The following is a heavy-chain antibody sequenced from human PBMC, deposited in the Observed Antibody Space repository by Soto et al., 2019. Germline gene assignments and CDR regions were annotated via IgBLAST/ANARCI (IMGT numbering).Heavy chain of an antibody. V-gene: IGHV5-51*03. D-gene: IGHD3-9*01. Sequence: EVQLVQSGAEVKKPGESLKISCKVSGYSFTIYWIGWVRQMPGKGLEWMGIIYPGDSDTRYSPSFQGQVTISADKSISTAYLQWSSLKASDTAMYYWATSRQDILTGDYAAILDYWGQGTLVTVSS. CDR3: ATSRQDILTGDYAAILDY. CDR2: IYPGDSDT. CDR1: GYSFTIYW. J-gene: IGHJ4*02.